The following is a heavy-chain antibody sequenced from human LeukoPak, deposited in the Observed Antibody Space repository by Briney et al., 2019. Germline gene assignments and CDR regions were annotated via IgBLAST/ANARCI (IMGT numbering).Heavy chain of an antibody. V-gene: IGHV4-38-2*02. J-gene: IGHJ5*02. CDR1: GYSISSGYY. Sequence: SETLSLTCTVSGYSISSGYYWGWIRQPPGKGLEWIGSIYHSGSTYYNPSLKSRVTISVDTSKNQFSLKLSSVTAADTAVYYCAREKRDYYDSCGYYLNWFDPWGQGTLVTVSS. CDR2: IYHSGST. CDR3: AREKRDYYDSCGYYLNWFDP. D-gene: IGHD3-22*01.